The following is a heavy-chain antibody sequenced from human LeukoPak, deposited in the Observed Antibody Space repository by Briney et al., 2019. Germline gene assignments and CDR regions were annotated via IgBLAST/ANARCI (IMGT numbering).Heavy chain of an antibody. D-gene: IGHD2-15*01. CDR1: GFTVSSNY. V-gene: IGHV3-53*01. CDR2: IYSGGST. J-gene: IGHJ4*02. CDR3: AKDFGIYCSGGSCYPAFFDY. Sequence: PGGSLRLSCAASGFTVSSNYMSWVRQAPGKGLEWVSVIYSGGSTYYADSVKGRFTISRDNSKNTLYLQMNSLRAEDTAVYYCAKDFGIYCSGGSCYPAFFDYWGQGTLVTVSS.